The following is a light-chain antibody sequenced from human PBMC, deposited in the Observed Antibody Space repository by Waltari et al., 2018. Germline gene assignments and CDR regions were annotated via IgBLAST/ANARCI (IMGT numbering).Light chain of an antibody. Sequence: EVVLTQSPAILSLSPGERATLSCRASQSVRTFVAWYQQKPGQAPRLLISDASNSATGIPARFSGSGAGTDFTLTISSLEPEDFAVYYCQQRSDWLTFGGGTRVEIK. CDR2: DAS. J-gene: IGKJ4*01. V-gene: IGKV3-11*01. CDR1: QSVRTF. CDR3: QQRSDWLT.